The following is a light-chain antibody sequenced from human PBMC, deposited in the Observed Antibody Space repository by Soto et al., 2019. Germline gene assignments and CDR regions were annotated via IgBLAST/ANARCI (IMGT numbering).Light chain of an antibody. J-gene: IGLJ3*02. CDR2: GNS. CDR3: QSYDSSLSGSNWV. Sequence: QSVLTQPPSVSGAPGQRVTISCTGTSSNIGAGYDVHWYQQLPGTAPKLLIYGNSNRPSGVPDRFSGSKSGTSASLAITDLQAEDEADYYFQSYDSSLSGSNWVFGGGTKVTVL. V-gene: IGLV1-40*01. CDR1: SSNIGAGYD.